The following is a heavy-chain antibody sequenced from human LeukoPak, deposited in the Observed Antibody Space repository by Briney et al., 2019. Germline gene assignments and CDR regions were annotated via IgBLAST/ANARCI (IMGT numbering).Heavy chain of an antibody. J-gene: IGHJ3*02. CDR1: GGSLSGYY. D-gene: IGHD6-13*01. V-gene: IGHV4-34*01. Sequence: SETLSLTCGVYGGSLSGYYWSWIRQPPGKGLEWIGEINHSGSTNYNPSLKSRVTISVDTSKNQFSLKLSSVTAADTAVYYCARHVTSSSPKRAFDIWGQGTMVTVSS. CDR2: INHSGST. CDR3: ARHVTSSSPKRAFDI.